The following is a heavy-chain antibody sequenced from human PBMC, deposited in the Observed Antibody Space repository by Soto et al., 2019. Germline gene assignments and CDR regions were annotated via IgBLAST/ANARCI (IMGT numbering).Heavy chain of an antibody. D-gene: IGHD5-12*01. Sequence: QVQLVESGGGVVQPGRSLRLSCAASGFTFSSYDMHWVRQAPGKGLEWVAVISYDGSDENYVDSVKGRFAISRDNSKNTVYLQMNSLRHEDTAVYYCAKPLREMATIDVDYWGQGTLLTVSS. CDR2: ISYDGSDE. J-gene: IGHJ4*02. CDR3: AKPLREMATIDVDY. CDR1: GFTFSSYD. V-gene: IGHV3-30*18.